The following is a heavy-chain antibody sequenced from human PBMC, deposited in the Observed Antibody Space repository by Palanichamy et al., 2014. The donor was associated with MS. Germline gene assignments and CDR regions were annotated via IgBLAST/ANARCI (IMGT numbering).Heavy chain of an antibody. CDR3: ARAQHGFDF. V-gene: IGHV3-21*01. CDR2: ISSGSTYI. CDR1: GFPFNSYT. D-gene: IGHD2-2*01. Sequence: EVQLVESGGGLVKPGGSLRLSCAASGFPFNSYTLNWVRQAPGKGLEWVASISSGSTYIYHEDSVKGRFTISRDDAKNSLFLQMNSLRVEETAVYYCARAQHGFDFWGQGTLVTVSS. J-gene: IGHJ4*02.